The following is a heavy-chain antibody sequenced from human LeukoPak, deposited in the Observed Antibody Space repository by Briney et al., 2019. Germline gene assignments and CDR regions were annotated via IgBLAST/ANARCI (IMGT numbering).Heavy chain of an antibody. CDR1: GFTFSSYS. CDR2: ISSSSSYI. D-gene: IGHD1-26*01. J-gene: IGHJ4*02. V-gene: IGHV3-21*01. CDR3: ARDKIVGPTTLDY. Sequence: GGSLRLSCAASGFTFSSYSMNWVRQAPGKGLEWVSSISSSSSYIYYADSVKGRFTISRDNAKNSLFLQMNGLRADDTAVYYCARDKIVGPTTLDYWGQGTLVTVSS.